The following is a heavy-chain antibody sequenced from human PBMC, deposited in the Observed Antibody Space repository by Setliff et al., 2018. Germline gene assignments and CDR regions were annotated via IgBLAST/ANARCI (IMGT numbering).Heavy chain of an antibody. Sequence: VKVSCKASGYTFTNYGMHWVRQAPGQSLEWMGWISGGDGNTKYSKQFQGRLTLTRDTSANTAYMELSTLTSEDTAVYYCARLQAPFGVSKDGDWFDPWGQGSLVTVS. CDR3: ARLQAPFGVSKDGDWFDP. D-gene: IGHD3-3*01. V-gene: IGHV1-3*01. J-gene: IGHJ5*02. CDR1: GYTFTNYG. CDR2: ISGGDGNT.